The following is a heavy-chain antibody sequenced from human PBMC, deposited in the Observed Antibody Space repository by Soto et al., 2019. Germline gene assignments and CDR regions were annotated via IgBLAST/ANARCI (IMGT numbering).Heavy chain of an antibody. CDR3: ARCQSGYSYEDGMVV. Sequence: SETLSLTCTVSGGSISSYYWSWIRQPAGKGLEWIGRIYTSGSTNYNPSLKSQVTMSVDTSKNQFSLKLSSVTAADTAVYYCARCQSGYSYEDGMVVWGQGTTVTVSS. CDR1: GGSISSYY. D-gene: IGHD5-18*01. CDR2: IYTSGST. V-gene: IGHV4-4*07. J-gene: IGHJ6*02.